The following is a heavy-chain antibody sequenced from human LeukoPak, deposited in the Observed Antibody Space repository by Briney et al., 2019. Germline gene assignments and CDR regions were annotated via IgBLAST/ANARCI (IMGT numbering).Heavy chain of an antibody. Sequence: PGGSLRLSCAASGFTFSSYWMSWVRQAPGKGLEWVANIKQDGSEKYYVDSVKGRFTISRDNAKNSLYLQMNSLRAKDTAVYYCARVQDDFWSGKADCWGQGTLVTVSS. CDR2: IKQDGSEK. CDR3: ARVQDDFWSGKADC. V-gene: IGHV3-7*01. D-gene: IGHD3-3*01. J-gene: IGHJ4*02. CDR1: GFTFSSYW.